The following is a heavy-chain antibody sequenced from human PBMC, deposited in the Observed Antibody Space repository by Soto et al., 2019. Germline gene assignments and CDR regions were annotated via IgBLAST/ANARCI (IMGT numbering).Heavy chain of an antibody. J-gene: IGHJ4*02. Sequence: LSLTFTLSCGSISRSSYYWVWIRQPPGKGLEWIGSIYYTGSTYYNPSLKSRVTISVDTSKNQFSLKLSSVTAADTAVYYCARQRRYYYDSSGYPDYWGQGTLVTVSS. CDR3: ARQRRYYYDSSGYPDY. CDR1: CGSISRSSYY. D-gene: IGHD3-22*01. CDR2: IYYTGST. V-gene: IGHV4-39*01.